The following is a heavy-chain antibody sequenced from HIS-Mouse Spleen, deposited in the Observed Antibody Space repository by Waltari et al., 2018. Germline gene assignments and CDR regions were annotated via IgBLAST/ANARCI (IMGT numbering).Heavy chain of an antibody. J-gene: IGHJ4*02. D-gene: IGHD3-9*01. CDR1: GGSISSSSYY. V-gene: IGHV4-39*01. CDR3: ARQGGRYFDWLLDY. CDR2: IYYSGST. Sequence: QLQLQESGPGLVKPSETLSLTCTVSGGSISSSSYYWGWIRQPPGKGLEWIGSIYYSGSTDYNPSLKRRVTISVDTSKNQVSLKLSSVTAADTAVYYCARQGGRYFDWLLDYWGQGTLVTVSS.